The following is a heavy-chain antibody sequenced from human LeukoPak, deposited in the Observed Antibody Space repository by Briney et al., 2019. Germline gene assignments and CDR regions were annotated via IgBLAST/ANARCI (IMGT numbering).Heavy chain of an antibody. CDR1: GYSISSVYY. CDR2: FYPIGST. D-gene: IGHD1-26*01. Sequence: PLGTLCLTCAVSGYSISSVYYWGWIRQPPGKERGWFGSFYPIGSTYYTPSLKSRVPISLATSKNQFSLKLSSVTAADTAVYYCARSVYSRGSYRYYFDYWGQGTLVTVSS. CDR3: ARSVYSRGSYRYYFDY. J-gene: IGHJ4*02. V-gene: IGHV4-38-2*01.